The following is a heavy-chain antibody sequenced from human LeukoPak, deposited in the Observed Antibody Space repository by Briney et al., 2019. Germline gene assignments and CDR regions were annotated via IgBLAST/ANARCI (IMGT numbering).Heavy chain of an antibody. J-gene: IGHJ4*02. CDR3: AREGVGATKRGAFDY. CDR1: GGTFSSYA. D-gene: IGHD1-26*01. CDR2: IIPIFGTA. V-gene: IGHV1-69*06. Sequence: GASVKVSCKASGGTFSSYAISWVRQAPGQGLEWMGGIIPIFGTANYAQKFQGRVTITADKSTSTAYMELSSLRFEDTAVYYCAREGVGATKRGAFDYWGQGTLVTVSS.